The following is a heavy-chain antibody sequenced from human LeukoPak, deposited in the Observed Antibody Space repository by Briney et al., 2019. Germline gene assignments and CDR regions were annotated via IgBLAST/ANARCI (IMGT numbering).Heavy chain of an antibody. CDR3: ARDRDAPSVPRYYMDV. D-gene: IGHD3-10*01. J-gene: IGHJ6*03. Sequence: GGSLRLSCAASGFTFSSYEMNWVRQAPGKGLEWVSSISSSSSYIYYADSVKGRFTISRDNAKNSLYLQMNSLRAEDTAVYYCARDRDAPSVPRYYMDVWGKGTTVTVSS. V-gene: IGHV3-21*01. CDR2: ISSSSSYI. CDR1: GFTFSSYE.